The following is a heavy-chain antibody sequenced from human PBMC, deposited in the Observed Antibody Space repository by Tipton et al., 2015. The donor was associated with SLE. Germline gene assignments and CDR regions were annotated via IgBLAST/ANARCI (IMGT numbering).Heavy chain of an antibody. D-gene: IGHD6-13*01. V-gene: IGHV4-34*01. Sequence: LRLSCAASGFTFSDYYWGWIRQPPGKGLVWFGEINHRGSTTYNPSPKSRVTLSVDTSKNQFSLRLRSVTAADSAVYYCARTNPLYSSSLTGLYGMDVWGQGTTVTVSS. J-gene: IGHJ6*02. CDR1: GFTFSDYY. CDR2: INHRGST. CDR3: ARTNPLYSSSLTGLYGMDV.